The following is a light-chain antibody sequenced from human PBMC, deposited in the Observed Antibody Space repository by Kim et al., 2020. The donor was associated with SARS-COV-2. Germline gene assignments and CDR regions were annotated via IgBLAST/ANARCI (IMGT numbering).Light chain of an antibody. V-gene: IGLV4-69*01. J-gene: IGLJ3*02. Sequence: GASVELTCTLSSGHSSYAIAWHQQQPEKGPRYLMKLNSDGSHNKGDGIPDRFSGSSSGAERYLTISSLQSEDEADYYCQTWDTGIGVFGGGTQLTV. CDR3: QTWDTGIGV. CDR1: SGHSSYA. CDR2: LNSDGSH.